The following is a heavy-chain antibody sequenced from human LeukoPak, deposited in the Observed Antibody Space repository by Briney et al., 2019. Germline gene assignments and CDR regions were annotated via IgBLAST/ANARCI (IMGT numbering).Heavy chain of an antibody. CDR1: GFTFTSSA. CDR2: IVVGSGNA. J-gene: IGHJ6*02. Sequence: SVKVSCKASGFTFTSSAMQWVRQARGQRLEWIGWIVVGSGNANYAQKFQERVTITRDMSTSTAYMELSSLRSEDTAVYYCAAGDPDYYGMDVWGQGTTVTVSS. D-gene: IGHD3-10*01. CDR3: AAGDPDYYGMDV. V-gene: IGHV1-58*02.